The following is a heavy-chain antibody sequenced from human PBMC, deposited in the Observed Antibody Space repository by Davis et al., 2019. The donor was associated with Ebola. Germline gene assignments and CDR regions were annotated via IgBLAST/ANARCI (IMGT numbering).Heavy chain of an antibody. CDR2: INPNSGGT. CDR1: GYTFTGYY. D-gene: IGHD4-17*01. J-gene: IGHJ4*02. V-gene: IGHV1-2*06. Sequence: AASVKVSCKASGYTFTGYYMHWVRQAPGQGLEWMGRINPNSGGTNYAQKFQGRVTMTRDTSISTAYMELSRLRSDDTAVYYCARGPGDYGHYFDYWGQGTLVTVSS. CDR3: ARGPGDYGHYFDY.